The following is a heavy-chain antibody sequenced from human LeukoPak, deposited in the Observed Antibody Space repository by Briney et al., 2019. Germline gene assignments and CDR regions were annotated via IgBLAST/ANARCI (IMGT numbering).Heavy chain of an antibody. CDR2: ISGSGGST. V-gene: IGHV3-23*01. CDR3: AKAPHIVVVPAAYFDY. CDR1: GFTFSSYA. Sequence: GGSLRLSCAASGFTFSSYAMSWVRQAPGKGLEWVLAISGSGGSTYYADSVKGRFTISRDNSKNTLYLQMNSLRAEDTAVYYCAKAPHIVVVPAAYFDYWGQGTLVTVSS. D-gene: IGHD2-2*01. J-gene: IGHJ4*02.